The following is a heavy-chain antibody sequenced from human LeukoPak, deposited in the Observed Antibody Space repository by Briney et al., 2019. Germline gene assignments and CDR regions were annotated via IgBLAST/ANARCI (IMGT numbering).Heavy chain of an antibody. V-gene: IGHV1-8*01. J-gene: IGHJ4*02. Sequence: ASVKVSCKASGYTFTSYDINWVRQATGQGLEWMGWMNPNSGNTGYAQKFQGRVTMTRNTSISTAYMELSSLRSEDTAVYYCARGKTIAAAGKAGKPLGYWGQGTLVTVSS. CDR1: GYTFTSYD. D-gene: IGHD6-13*01. CDR3: ARGKTIAAAGKAGKPLGY. CDR2: MNPNSGNT.